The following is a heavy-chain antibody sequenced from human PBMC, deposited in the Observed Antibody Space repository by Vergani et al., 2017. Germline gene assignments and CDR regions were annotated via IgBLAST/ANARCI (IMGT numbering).Heavy chain of an antibody. CDR2: ISSSSGTI. CDR1: GFNFDSYS. CDR3: AKERFGGELSAFDP. V-gene: IGHV3-48*04. Sequence: EVQLVQSGGGLVQSGGSMRLSCAASGFNFDSYSMNWVRQAPGKGLEWIAYISSSSGTIYMADSVKGRFTISRDNGKEILYLQMSSLRADDTAIYYCAKERFGGELSAFDPWGRGTLVSVSS. D-gene: IGHD3-10*01. J-gene: IGHJ5*02.